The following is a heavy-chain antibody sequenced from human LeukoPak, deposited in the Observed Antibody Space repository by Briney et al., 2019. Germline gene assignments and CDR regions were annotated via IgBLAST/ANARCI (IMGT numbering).Heavy chain of an antibody. V-gene: IGHV3-74*01. J-gene: IGHJ4*02. CDR2: ISSDGSST. D-gene: IGHD4-23*01. Sequence: GGSLRLSSAASGITFSNYWMHWVRQAPGKGLVWVSRISSDGSSTNYADSVKGRFTISRDNAKNTLYLQMNSLRAEDTAVYYCAKGGGKVQDYWGQGTLVTVSS. CDR1: GITFSNYW. CDR3: AKGGGKVQDY.